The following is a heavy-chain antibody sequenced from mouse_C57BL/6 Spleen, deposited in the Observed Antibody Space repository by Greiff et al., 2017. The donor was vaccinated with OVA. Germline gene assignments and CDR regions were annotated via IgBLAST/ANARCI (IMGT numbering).Heavy chain of an antibody. CDR1: GFSLTSYG. Sequence: QVQLKESGPGLVQPSQSLSITCTVSGFSLTSYGVHWVRQSPGKGLEWLGVIWSGGSTDYNAAFISRLSISKDNSKSQVFFKMNSLQADDTAIYYCAGYYGSSYDYAMDYWGQGTSVTVSS. D-gene: IGHD1-1*01. V-gene: IGHV2-2*01. CDR2: IWSGGST. CDR3: AGYYGSSYDYAMDY. J-gene: IGHJ4*01.